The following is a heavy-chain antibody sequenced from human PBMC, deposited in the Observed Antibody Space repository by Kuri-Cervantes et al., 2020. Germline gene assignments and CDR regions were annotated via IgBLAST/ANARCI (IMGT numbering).Heavy chain of an antibody. CDR3: ARDLRGEAARLDY. J-gene: IGHJ4*02. V-gene: IGHV1-8*01. D-gene: IGHD6-6*01. CDR1: GYTFTSYD. CDR2: MNPNSGNT. Sequence: ASVKVSCKASGYTFTSYDISWVRQATGQGLEWLGWMNPNSGNTGYAQKLQGRVTMTRNTSISTAYMELSSLRSEDTAVYYCARDLRGEAARLDYWGQGTLVTVSS.